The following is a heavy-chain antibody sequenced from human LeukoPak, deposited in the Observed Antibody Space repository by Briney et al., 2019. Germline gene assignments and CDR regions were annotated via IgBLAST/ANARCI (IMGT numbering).Heavy chain of an antibody. CDR1: GGTFSSYA. CDR2: IIPIFGTA. J-gene: IGHJ5*02. CDR3: ASVWTYYDFWSGPMAFDP. Sequence: SVKVSCKASGGTFSSYAISWVRQAPGQGLEWMGGIIPIFGTANYAQKFQGRVTITTDESTSTAYMELSSLRSEDTAVYYCASVWTYYDFWSGPMAFDPWGQGTLVTVSS. V-gene: IGHV1-69*05. D-gene: IGHD3-3*01.